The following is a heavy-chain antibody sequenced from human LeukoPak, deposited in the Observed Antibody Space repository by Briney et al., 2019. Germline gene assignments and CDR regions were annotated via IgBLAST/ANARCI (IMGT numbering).Heavy chain of an antibody. CDR1: GYTFTGYY. V-gene: IGHV1-2*04. CDR3: ARSKSLDRYSSSWYGDDAFDI. Sequence: ASVKVSCKASGYTFTGYYMHWVRQAPGQGLEWMGWINPNSGGTNYAQKFQGWVTMTRDTSISTAYMELSRLRSDDTAVYYCARSKSLDRYSSSWYGDDAFDIWGQGTMVTVSS. J-gene: IGHJ3*02. D-gene: IGHD6-13*01. CDR2: INPNSGGT.